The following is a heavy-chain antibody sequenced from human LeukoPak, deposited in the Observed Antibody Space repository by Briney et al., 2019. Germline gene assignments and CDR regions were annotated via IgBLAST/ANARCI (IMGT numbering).Heavy chain of an antibody. Sequence: PSETLSLTCTVSGGSISSSSYYWGWIRQPPGKGLEWIGSIYYSGSTYYNPSLKSRVTMSVDTSKNQFSLKLSSVTAADTAVYYCARDLVNIVVVPAAIGGDTNYYYYMDVWGKGTTVTISS. CDR2: IYYSGST. V-gene: IGHV4-39*07. D-gene: IGHD2-2*01. J-gene: IGHJ6*03. CDR3: ARDLVNIVVVPAAIGGDTNYYYYMDV. CDR1: GGSISSSSYY.